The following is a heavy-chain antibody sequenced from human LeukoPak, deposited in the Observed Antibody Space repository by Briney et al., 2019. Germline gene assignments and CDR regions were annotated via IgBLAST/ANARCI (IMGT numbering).Heavy chain of an antibody. CDR2: ISGSGGST. J-gene: IGHJ4*02. CDR1: GFTFSSYA. V-gene: IGHV3-23*01. CDR3: AKDQHGYGGRDY. D-gene: IGHD4-23*01. Sequence: GGSLRLSCAASGFTFSSYAMSWVRQAPGKGLEWVSAISGSGGSTYYADSVKGRFPISRDNSKNTLYLQMNSLRAEDTAVYYCAKDQHGYGGRDYWGQGTLVTVSS.